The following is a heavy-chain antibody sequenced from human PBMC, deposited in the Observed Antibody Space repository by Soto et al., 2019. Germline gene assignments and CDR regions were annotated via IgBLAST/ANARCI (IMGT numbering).Heavy chain of an antibody. CDR1: GGSFSGDY. V-gene: IGHV4-34*01. CDR3: ARGHSSCTSHACWFSVYCYYGMDF. Sequence: SETLSLTCAVYGGSFSGDYWTWIRQPPGKGLEWIGEINHSGSTNYNPSLKSRLTISVDTSKNQFSLRLSSVTAADTAVYYCARGHSSCTSHACWFSVYCYYGMDFWGQRPPITVSS. D-gene: IGHD2-8*02. J-gene: IGHJ6*01. CDR2: INHSGST.